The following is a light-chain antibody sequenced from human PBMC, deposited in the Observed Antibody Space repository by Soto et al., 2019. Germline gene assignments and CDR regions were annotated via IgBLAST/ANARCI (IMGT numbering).Light chain of an antibody. CDR3: CSYANDSYYV. J-gene: IGLJ1*01. V-gene: IGLV2-23*01. CDR1: SSDVGSFNL. Sequence: QSALAQPASVSGSPGQSITISCTGTSSDVGSFNLVSWYQHHPGKIPRLIIYEGSRRPSGVSDRFSASKSGNAASLTISGLQAEDEADYYCCSYANDSYYVFGNGTKVTV. CDR2: EGS.